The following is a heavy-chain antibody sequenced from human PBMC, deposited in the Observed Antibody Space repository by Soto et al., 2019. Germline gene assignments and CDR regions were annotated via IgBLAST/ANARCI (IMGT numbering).Heavy chain of an antibody. CDR2: IWYDGSNK. V-gene: IGHV3-33*01. Sequence: GGSLRLSCAASGFTFSSYGMHWVRQAPGKGLEWVAVIWYDGSNKYYADSVKGRFTISRDNSKNTLYLQMNSLRAEDTAVYYCARDLPDAYSSGSPFDYWGQGTLVTVPS. CDR3: ARDLPDAYSSGSPFDY. CDR1: GFTFSSYG. J-gene: IGHJ4*02. D-gene: IGHD3-22*01.